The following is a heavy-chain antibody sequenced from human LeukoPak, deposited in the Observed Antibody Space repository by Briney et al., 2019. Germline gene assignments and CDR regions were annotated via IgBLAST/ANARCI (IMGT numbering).Heavy chain of an antibody. Sequence: GGSLRLSCAASGITFSYYWMHWVRQAPGKGLVWVSRIDADGSSATYADSVKGRFTISRDNAKNTLYLQMNSLKTEDTAVYYCTTGLLWFGELDYFDYWGQGTLVTVSS. CDR3: TTGLLWFGELDYFDY. D-gene: IGHD3-10*01. CDR2: IDADGSSA. V-gene: IGHV3-74*01. CDR1: GITFSYYW. J-gene: IGHJ4*02.